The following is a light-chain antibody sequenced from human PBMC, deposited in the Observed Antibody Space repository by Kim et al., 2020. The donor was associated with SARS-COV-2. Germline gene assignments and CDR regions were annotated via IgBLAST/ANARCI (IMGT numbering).Light chain of an antibody. CDR1: QSISSY. CDR2: AAS. Sequence: DIQMTQSPSSLSASVGDRVTITCRASQSISSYLNWYQQKPGKAPKLLIYAASSLQSVVPSRFSGSGSGTDFTLTISSLQPEDFATYYCQQSYSTLYTFGQGTKLEI. V-gene: IGKV1-39*01. J-gene: IGKJ2*01. CDR3: QQSYSTLYT.